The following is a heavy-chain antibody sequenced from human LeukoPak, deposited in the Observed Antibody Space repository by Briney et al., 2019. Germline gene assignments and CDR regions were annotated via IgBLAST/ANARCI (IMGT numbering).Heavy chain of an antibody. J-gene: IGHJ6*03. D-gene: IGHD3-3*01. CDR2: INHSGSS. V-gene: IGHV4-34*01. CDR3: ARVRHDPLEYGYYMDV. Sequence: KSSETLSLTCAVYGGSFSGYYWSWVRQPPGKGLEWIGEINHSGSSNYNPSLRSRVTISVDSSNDELSLKVTSLTAADTGVYYCARVRHDPLEYGYYMDVWGKGTTVTVSS. CDR1: GGSFSGYY.